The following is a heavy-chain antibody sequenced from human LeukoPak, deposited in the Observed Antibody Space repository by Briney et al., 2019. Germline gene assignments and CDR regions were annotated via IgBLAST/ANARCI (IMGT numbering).Heavy chain of an antibody. CDR3: ARVLSGSWDWFDP. CDR1: GFTFSRYW. CDR2: INPDGSTT. V-gene: IGHV3-74*01. D-gene: IGHD3-22*01. J-gene: IGHJ5*02. Sequence: GGSLRLSCAASGFTFSRYWIHWLRQAPGKGLEWVSRINPDGSTTTYADSVKGRFTISRDNAKNTVYLQMNSLRAEDTAVYYCARVLSGSWDWFDPWGQGTLVTVSS.